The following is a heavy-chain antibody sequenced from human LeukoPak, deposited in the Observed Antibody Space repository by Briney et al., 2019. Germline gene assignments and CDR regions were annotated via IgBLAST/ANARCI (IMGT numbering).Heavy chain of an antibody. CDR2: IKEDGSDK. CDR3: ARDYRARLDY. CDR1: EFTFGNFW. V-gene: IGHV3-7*01. J-gene: IGHJ4*02. Sequence: GGSLRLSCAASEFTFGNFWMTWVRQAPGKGLEWVANIKEDGSDKYYVDSVKGRFTISRDNARTSLYLQMNSLRAEDTAVYYCARDYRARLDYWGQGTLVTVSS.